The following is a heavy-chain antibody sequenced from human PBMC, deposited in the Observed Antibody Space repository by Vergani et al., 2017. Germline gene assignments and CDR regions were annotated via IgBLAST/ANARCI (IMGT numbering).Heavy chain of an antibody. CDR1: GGSISSDDFY. V-gene: IGHV4-30-4*01. CDR3: ARRCSTTCSTMGRAAFDI. CDR2: IHYSGTT. J-gene: IGHJ6*04. Sequence: QLQLQESGPGLVKPSQTLSLTCTVSGGSISSDDFYWSWIRQPPGKGLEWIGYIHYSGTTYYNSSLKSRVSMSVATSKKQFSLKMNSVTAADTAVYYCARRCSTTCSTMGRAAFDIWGKGTTVTVSS. D-gene: IGHD2-2*01.